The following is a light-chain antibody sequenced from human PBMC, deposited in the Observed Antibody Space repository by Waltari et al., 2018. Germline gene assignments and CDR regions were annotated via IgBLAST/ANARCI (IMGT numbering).Light chain of an antibody. CDR2: GAS. V-gene: IGKV3-20*01. Sequence: CRASQSVSSISLTWYQQKPGQAPRLLIYGASSRATGIPDRFSGSWSGTDFALTISRLEPEDFAVYYCQQYDGIVLTFGGGTKVEI. CDR1: QSVSSIS. CDR3: QQYDGIVLT. J-gene: IGKJ4*01.